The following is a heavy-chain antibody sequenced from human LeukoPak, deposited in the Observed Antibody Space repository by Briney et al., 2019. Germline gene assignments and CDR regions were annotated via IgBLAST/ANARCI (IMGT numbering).Heavy chain of an antibody. CDR2: IYSGGST. J-gene: IGHJ3*02. Sequence: GGSLRLSCAASEFTVSSNYMSWVRQAPGKGLEWVSVIYSGGSTYYADSVKGRFTISRDNSKNTLYLQMNSLRAEDTAVYYCAREVRSSVPLGAFDIWGQRTMVTVSS. D-gene: IGHD2-2*01. V-gene: IGHV3-53*01. CDR3: AREVRSSVPLGAFDI. CDR1: EFTVSSNY.